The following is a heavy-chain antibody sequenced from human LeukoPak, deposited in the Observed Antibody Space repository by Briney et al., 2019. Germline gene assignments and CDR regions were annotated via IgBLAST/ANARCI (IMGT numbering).Heavy chain of an antibody. CDR2: ISSGGDII. J-gene: IGHJ3*02. D-gene: IGHD3-10*01. CDR1: GFTFTDHY. Sequence: GGSLRLSCAASGFTFTDHYMSWVRQAPGKGLEWVSYISSGGDIIYYADSVKGRFTISRDNAKNTLYLQMNSLRAEDTAVYCCARKGNAFDIWGQGTMVTVSS. V-gene: IGHV3-11*04. CDR3: ARKGNAFDI.